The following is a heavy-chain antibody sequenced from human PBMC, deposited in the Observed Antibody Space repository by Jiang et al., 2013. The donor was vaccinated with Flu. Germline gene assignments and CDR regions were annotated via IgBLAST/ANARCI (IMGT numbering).Heavy chain of an antibody. CDR1: GGTFSSFG. D-gene: IGHD3-22*01. V-gene: IGHV1-69*06. J-gene: IGHJ4*02. Sequence: EVKRPGSTVKVSCKASGGTFSSFGINWVRQAPGQGLEWMGGIIPIFGTANYAQKFQGRVTITADKSTSTAYMELSSLRSEDTAVYYCAREYYSDSSSGANSYYFDYWGQGTLVTVSS. CDR3: AREYYSDSSSGANSYYFDY. CDR2: IIPIFGTA.